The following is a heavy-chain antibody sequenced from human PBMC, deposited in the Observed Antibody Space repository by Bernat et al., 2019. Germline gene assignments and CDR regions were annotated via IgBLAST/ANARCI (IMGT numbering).Heavy chain of an antibody. CDR3: AREAPPRYGYSFDY. CDR1: GYTFTNFG. Sequence: QVQLVQPGAEVKKPGASVRVSCKGSGYTFTNFGISWVRQAPGQGLEWMGWISVYNGNANYAQNFQGRVMMTRDTSTSTACMELRGLRSDDTAVYYCAREAPPRYGYSFDYWGQGPLVTVSS. J-gene: IGHJ4*02. D-gene: IGHD4-17*01. V-gene: IGHV1-18*01. CDR2: ISVYNGNA.